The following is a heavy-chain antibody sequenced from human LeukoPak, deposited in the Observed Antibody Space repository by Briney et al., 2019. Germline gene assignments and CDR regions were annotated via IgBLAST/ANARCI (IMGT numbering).Heavy chain of an antibody. CDR3: ARQERNWFDP. J-gene: IGHJ5*02. V-gene: IGHV4-30-4*01. CDR2: IYTSGST. Sequence: SQTLSLTCSVSGDSISSDDYYWSWIRQPPGKGLEWIGYIYTSGSTNYNPSLKSRVTISVDTSKNQFSLKLSSVTAADTAVYYCARQERNWFDPWGQGTLVTVSS. CDR1: GDSISSDDYY.